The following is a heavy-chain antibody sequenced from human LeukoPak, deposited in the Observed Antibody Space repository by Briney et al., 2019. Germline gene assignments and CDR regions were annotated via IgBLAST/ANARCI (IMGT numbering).Heavy chain of an antibody. CDR2: INHSGST. CDR3: ARVYYDFWSGYTYGFDY. J-gene: IGHJ4*02. V-gene: IGHV4-34*01. CDR1: GGSFSAYY. D-gene: IGHD3-3*01. Sequence: SETLSLTCAVYGGSFSAYYWSWVRQPPGKGLEWIGEINHSGSTNYNPSLKSRVTMSVDTSKNQFSLKLSSLTAADTAVYYCARVYYDFWSGYTYGFDYWGQGTLVTVSS.